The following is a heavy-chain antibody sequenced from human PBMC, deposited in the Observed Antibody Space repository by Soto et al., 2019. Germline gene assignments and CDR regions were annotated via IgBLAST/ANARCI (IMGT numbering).Heavy chain of an antibody. J-gene: IGHJ5*02. Sequence: PSETLSLTCAVYGGSFSGYYWSWIRQPPGKGLEWIEEINHSGSTNYNPSLKSRVIISVDRSKNQFSLKLSSVTAADTAVYYCARETYGDYVGYFDPWGQGTLVTVSS. D-gene: IGHD4-17*01. CDR1: GGSFSGYY. CDR3: ARETYGDYVGYFDP. V-gene: IGHV4-34*01. CDR2: INHSGST.